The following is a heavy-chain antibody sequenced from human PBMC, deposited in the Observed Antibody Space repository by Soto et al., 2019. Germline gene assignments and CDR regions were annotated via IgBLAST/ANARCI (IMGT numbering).Heavy chain of an antibody. CDR2: IYYSGST. Sequence: SETLSLTCTVSGGFIRSSRDYLGWILQPPGKGLEWIGSIYYSGSTYYNPSLKIRVTISVYTSKNQFSLKLSSVTAADTAVYYCARQEWIHLWPDDYWGQGTLVTVSS. CDR1: GGFIRSSRDY. J-gene: IGHJ4*02. V-gene: IGHV4-39*01. D-gene: IGHD5-18*01. CDR3: ARQEWIHLWPDDY.